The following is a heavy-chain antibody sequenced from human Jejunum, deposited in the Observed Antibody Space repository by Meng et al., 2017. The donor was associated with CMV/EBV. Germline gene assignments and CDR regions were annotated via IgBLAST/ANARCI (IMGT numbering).Heavy chain of an antibody. J-gene: IGHJ5*02. V-gene: IGHV4-34*01. CDR2: VNHRRDT. CDR3: ARGLDNYYDMT. CDR1: GGSFTGYY. Sequence: LTCEIHGGSFTGYYCAWIRQPPGKELEWIGEVNHRRDTDYNPSLNGRVTILVDTSKKQSSLKLSSVTAADTAVYYCARGLDNYYDMTWGQGILVTVSS. D-gene: IGHD3-22*01.